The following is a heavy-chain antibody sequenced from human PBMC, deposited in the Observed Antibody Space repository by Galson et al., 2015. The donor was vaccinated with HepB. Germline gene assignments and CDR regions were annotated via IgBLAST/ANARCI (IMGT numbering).Heavy chain of an antibody. V-gene: IGHV3-11*01. CDR1: GFTFSDYY. Sequence: SLRLSCAASGFTFSDYYMSWIRQAPGKGLEWVSYISSSGSTIYYADSVKGRFTISRDNAKNSLYLQMNSLRAEDTAVYYCARDIGRQYYGSGSSRAYDAFDIWCQGTMVTVSS. D-gene: IGHD3-10*01. J-gene: IGHJ3*02. CDR3: ARDIGRQYYGSGSSRAYDAFDI. CDR2: ISSSGSTI.